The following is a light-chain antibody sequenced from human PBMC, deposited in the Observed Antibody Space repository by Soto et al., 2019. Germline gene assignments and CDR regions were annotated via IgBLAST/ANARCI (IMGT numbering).Light chain of an antibody. J-gene: IGKJ4*01. CDR3: QQYNNWPLT. V-gene: IGKV3-11*01. CDR2: DAS. Sequence: IVFKQSPCTLSLSPGEPVTLSCRASQSVSRNLGWYQQRPGQPPRLLIYDASNRATGIPARFSGDGSGTDFTLTISRLEPEDFAVYYCQQYNNWPLTFGGGTKVDIK. CDR1: QSVSRN.